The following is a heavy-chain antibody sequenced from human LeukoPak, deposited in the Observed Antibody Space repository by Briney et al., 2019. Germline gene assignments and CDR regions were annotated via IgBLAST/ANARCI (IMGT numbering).Heavy chain of an antibody. CDR1: GGSISSYY. J-gene: IGHJ4*02. Sequence: SETLSLTCTVSGGSISSYYWSWIRQPPGKGLEWIGYIYYSGSTNYNPSLKSRVTISVDTSKNQFSLKLNSVTAADTAVYYCARDRGPFRWYFDYWGQGTLVTVSS. V-gene: IGHV4-59*01. CDR2: IYYSGST. CDR3: ARDRGPFRWYFDY. D-gene: IGHD3-10*01.